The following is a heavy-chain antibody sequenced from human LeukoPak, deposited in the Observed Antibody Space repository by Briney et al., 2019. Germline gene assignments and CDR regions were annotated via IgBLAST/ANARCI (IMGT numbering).Heavy chain of an antibody. J-gene: IGHJ5*02. CDR2: ISWNSGST. V-gene: IGHV3-9*01. D-gene: IGHD2-2*01. CDR3: AKGNVGVPAAIDWFDP. Sequence: GRSLRLSCAASGFTFDDYAMHWVRQAPGKGLEWVSGISWNSGSTGYADSVKGRFTISRDNAKNSLYLQMNSLRAEDTALYYCAKGNVGVPAAIDWFDPWGQGTLVTVSS. CDR1: GFTFDDYA.